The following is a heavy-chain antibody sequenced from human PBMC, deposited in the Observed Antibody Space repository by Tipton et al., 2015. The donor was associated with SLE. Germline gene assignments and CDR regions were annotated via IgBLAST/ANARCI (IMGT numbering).Heavy chain of an antibody. Sequence: TLSLTCTVSGHSISSGYSWAWIRQPPGEGLEWIGSIYHSGSTYYNPSLKSRVTISVDTSKNLFFLNLSSVTAADTAVYYCARDVEFSSVSIFGVIPWGQGILVTVSS. V-gene: IGHV4-38-2*02. D-gene: IGHD3-3*01. J-gene: IGHJ5*02. CDR2: IYHSGST. CDR3: ARDVEFSSVSIFGVIP. CDR1: GHSISSGYS.